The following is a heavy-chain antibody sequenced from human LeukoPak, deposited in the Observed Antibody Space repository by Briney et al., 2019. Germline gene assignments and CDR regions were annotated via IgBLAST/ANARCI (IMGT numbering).Heavy chain of an antibody. D-gene: IGHD5-24*01. CDR2: IYYSGST. V-gene: IGHV4-59*01. Sequence: SETLSLTCTVSGGSISSYYWSWIRQPPGKGLEWIGYIYYSGSTSYNPSLKSRVTISVDTSKNQFSLKLSSVTAADTAVYYCARDRGGGWLQNFDYWGQGTLVTVSS. J-gene: IGHJ4*02. CDR3: ARDRGGGWLQNFDY. CDR1: GGSISSYY.